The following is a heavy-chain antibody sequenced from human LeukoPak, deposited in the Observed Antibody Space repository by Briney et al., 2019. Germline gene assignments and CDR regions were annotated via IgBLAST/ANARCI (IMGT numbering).Heavy chain of an antibody. Sequence: SETLSLTCTVSGGSISSYYWSWIRQPPGKGLEWIGSIYYSGSTYYNPSLKSRVTISVDTSKNQFSLKLSSVTAADTAVYYCARHVADYYDSSGYFDYWGQGTLVTVSS. D-gene: IGHD3-22*01. J-gene: IGHJ4*02. CDR2: IYYSGST. V-gene: IGHV4-39*01. CDR1: GGSISSYY. CDR3: ARHVADYYDSSGYFDY.